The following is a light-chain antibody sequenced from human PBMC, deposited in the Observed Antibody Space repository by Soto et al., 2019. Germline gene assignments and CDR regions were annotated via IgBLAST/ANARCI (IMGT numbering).Light chain of an antibody. Sequence: QSALTQPASVSGSPGQSITISCTGTSSDVGSYNLVSWYQQHPGKALKLMIYEGSKRPSGVSNRFSGSKSGNTASLTISGLQAEDEADYYCCSYAGSSTFDVVFGGGTKVTVL. CDR1: SSDVGSYNL. J-gene: IGLJ2*01. CDR2: EGS. CDR3: CSYAGSSTFDVV. V-gene: IGLV2-23*01.